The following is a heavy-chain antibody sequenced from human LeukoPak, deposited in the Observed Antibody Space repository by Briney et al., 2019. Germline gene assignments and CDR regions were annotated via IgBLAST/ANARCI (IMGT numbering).Heavy chain of an antibody. V-gene: IGHV1-18*01. J-gene: IGHJ4*02. CDR2: ISAYNGNT. CDR3: ARTDSSGKSDY. Sequence: GASVKVSCKASGYACTSHGISWVRQAPGQGLEWMGWISAYNGNTNYAQKLQGRVTMTTDTSTSTAYMELRSLRSDDTAVYYCARTDSSGKSDYWGQGTLVTVSS. CDR1: GYACTSHG. D-gene: IGHD3-22*01.